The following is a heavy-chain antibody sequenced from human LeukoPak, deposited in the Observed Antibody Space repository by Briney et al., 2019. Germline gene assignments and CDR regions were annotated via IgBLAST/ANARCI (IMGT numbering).Heavy chain of an antibody. V-gene: IGHV4-59*01. CDR2: IYYSGGT. J-gene: IGHJ6*03. CDR3: ARALVGATSYYYYYMDV. CDR1: GGSISSYY. D-gene: IGHD1-26*01. Sequence: SETLSLTCTVSGGSISSYYWSWIRQPPGKGLEWIGYIYYSGGTNYNPSLKSRVTISVDTSKNQFSLKLSSLTAADTAVYYCARALVGATSYYYYYMDVWGKGTTVTVSS.